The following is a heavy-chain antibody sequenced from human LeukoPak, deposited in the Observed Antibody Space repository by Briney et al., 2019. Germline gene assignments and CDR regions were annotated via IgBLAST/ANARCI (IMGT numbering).Heavy chain of an antibody. CDR2: LSGSGGST. V-gene: IGHV3-23*01. CDR3: AKSGREVATMGNHYFDN. D-gene: IGHD5-12*01. J-gene: IGHJ4*02. Sequence: SGGPLRLSCAASGFTFSSYAMSWVRQAPGKGLEWVSALSGSGGSTYYADSVKGRFTISRDNSRNTLYLQMKSLRAEDTAVYYCAKSGREVATMGNHYFDNWGQGTLVTVSS. CDR1: GFTFSSYA.